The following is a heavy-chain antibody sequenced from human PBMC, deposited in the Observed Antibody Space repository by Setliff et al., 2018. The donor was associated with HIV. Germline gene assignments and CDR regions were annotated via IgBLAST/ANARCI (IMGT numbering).Heavy chain of an antibody. CDR3: AREVDGLELDH. J-gene: IGHJ4*02. CDR1: GYRFMSYG. CDR2: TSSCSGAT. Sequence: ASVKVSCKGSGYRFMSYGFTWVRQAPGQGLEWVGWTSSCSGATKYSQNLQGRVTMTTDTSTNTAYMELRSLKSDDTAVYYCAREVDGLELDHWGQGTLVTVS. V-gene: IGHV1-18*01.